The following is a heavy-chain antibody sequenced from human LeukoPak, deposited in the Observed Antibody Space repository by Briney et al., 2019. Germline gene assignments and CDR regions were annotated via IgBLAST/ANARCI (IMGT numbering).Heavy chain of an antibody. CDR1: GFTFSNYS. V-gene: IGHV3-20*04. D-gene: IGHD6-13*01. Sequence: PGGSLRLSCAASGFTFSNYSMNWVRQAPGKGLEWVSGINWNGGSTGYADSVKGRFTISRDNAKNSLYLQMNSLRAEDTALYYCARDRGIAAAGPEYFQHWGQGTLVTVSS. CDR3: ARDRGIAAAGPEYFQH. CDR2: INWNGGST. J-gene: IGHJ1*01.